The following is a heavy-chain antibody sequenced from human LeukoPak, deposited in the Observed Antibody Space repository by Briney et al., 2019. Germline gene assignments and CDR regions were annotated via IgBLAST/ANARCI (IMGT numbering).Heavy chain of an antibody. CDR1: GGSISTYY. D-gene: IGHD3-10*01. J-gene: IGHJ4*02. Sequence: SETLSLTCTVSGGSISTYYWSWIRQPPGKGLEWIGCIYSSGSTNYNPSLKSRVTMSVDTSKNQFSLKLNSVTAADTAVYYCARDLLGRGGSFDYWGQGTLVTVSS. CDR3: ARDLLGRGGSFDY. V-gene: IGHV4-59*01. CDR2: IYSSGST.